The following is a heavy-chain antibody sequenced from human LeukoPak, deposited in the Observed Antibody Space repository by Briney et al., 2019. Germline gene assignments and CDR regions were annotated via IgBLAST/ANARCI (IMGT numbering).Heavy chain of an antibody. D-gene: IGHD3-10*02. CDR3: AQDGYYVSLYYLDY. CDR2: LQYDGNNK. CDR1: GFTFSSYG. Sequence: GGSLRLPCAASGFTFSSYGMHWVRQAPGKGLEWVAFLQYDGNNKYYADSVKGRFTISRDSSKDTLYLQMNSLRAEDTAVYYCAQDGYYVSLYYLDYWGQGTLVTVSS. V-gene: IGHV3-30*02. J-gene: IGHJ4*02.